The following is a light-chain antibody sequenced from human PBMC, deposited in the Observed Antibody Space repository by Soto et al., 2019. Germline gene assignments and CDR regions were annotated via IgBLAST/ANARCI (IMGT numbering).Light chain of an antibody. CDR3: CSLTTSHTYV. J-gene: IGLJ7*01. Sequence: QSVLTQPASVSGSPGQSITISCTGTSSDIGHYDNVSWYQQHPGKAPKLMIYHVTYRPSGVSNRYSCSKSGNSASLTISGLQADDEADYYCCSLTTSHTYVFGSGTQLTVL. V-gene: IGLV2-14*03. CDR1: SSDIGHYDN. CDR2: HVT.